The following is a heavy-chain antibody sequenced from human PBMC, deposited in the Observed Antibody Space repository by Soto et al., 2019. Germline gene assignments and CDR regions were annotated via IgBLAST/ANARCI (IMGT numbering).Heavy chain of an antibody. CDR1: GGSIDTFY. V-gene: IGHV4-4*07. CDR2: IFSSGST. D-gene: IGHD5-12*01. Sequence: SETLSLTCTVSGGSIDTFYWIWVRQPAGKGLEWIGRIFSSGSTSFNPSLESRVAMSVDTSKNHFSLNLSSVTAADMAVYYCAREGSYSAYNFAHGIQLWSFDFWGQGALVTVSS. CDR3: AREGSYSAYNFAHGIQLWSFDF. J-gene: IGHJ4*02.